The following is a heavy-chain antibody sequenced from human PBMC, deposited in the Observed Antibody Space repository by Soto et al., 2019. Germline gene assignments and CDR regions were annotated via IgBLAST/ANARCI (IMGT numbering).Heavy chain of an antibody. Sequence: ASVKVSCKASGYTFTSYGISWVRQAPGQGLEWMGWISAYNGNTNYAQKLQGRVTMTTDTSTSTAYMELRSLRSDDTAVYYRARKDTTYSSGWKYYYGMDVWGQGTTVTVSS. CDR3: ARKDTTYSSGWKYYYGMDV. CDR2: ISAYNGNT. CDR1: GYTFTSYG. V-gene: IGHV1-18*01. J-gene: IGHJ6*02. D-gene: IGHD6-19*01.